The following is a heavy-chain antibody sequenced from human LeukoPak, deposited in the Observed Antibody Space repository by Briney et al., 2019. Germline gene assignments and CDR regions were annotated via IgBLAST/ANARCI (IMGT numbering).Heavy chain of an antibody. CDR1: GYSISSGYY. J-gene: IGHJ4*02. CDR3: ARLIGLGEVSPYFDS. V-gene: IGHV4-38-2*02. D-gene: IGHD3-16*01. CDR2: IYHSGKS. Sequence: SETLSLTCSVSGYSISSGYYWDWIRQPPGKGLEWIASIYHSGKSYYNPSLESRVTISVDTSKSQLSLRLNSVTAPDTAVYYCARLIGLGEVSPYFDSWGQGRLVTVSS.